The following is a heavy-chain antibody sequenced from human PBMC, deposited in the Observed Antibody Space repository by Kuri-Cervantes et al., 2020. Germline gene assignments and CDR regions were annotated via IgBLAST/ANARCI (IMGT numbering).Heavy chain of an antibody. CDR3: ARSQLVARSDVSGRAVYYYYYYMDV. J-gene: IGHJ6*03. D-gene: IGHD6-6*01. V-gene: IGHV4-34*01. CDR1: GGSFSGYY. CDR2: ITRTGST. Sequence: GSLRLSCAVYGGSFSGYYWSWIRQPPGKGLEWIGEITRTGSTNYNPSLKSRVTMPVDTSKNQFSLKVSSVTAADTAVYYCARSQLVARSDVSGRAVYYYYYYMDVWGKGTTVTVSS.